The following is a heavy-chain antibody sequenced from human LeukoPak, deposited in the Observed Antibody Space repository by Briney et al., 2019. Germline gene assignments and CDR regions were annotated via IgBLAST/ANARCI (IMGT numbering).Heavy chain of an antibody. CDR1: GFTFSSYG. CDR2: IRYDGSNK. J-gene: IGHJ6*03. CDR3: ARSEHSSSWPYYYYMDV. D-gene: IGHD6-13*01. V-gene: IGHV3-30*02. Sequence: GGSLRLSCAASGFTFSSYGMHWVRQAPGKGLEWVAFIRYDGSNKYYADSVKGRFTISRDNSKNTLYLQMNSLRAEDTAVYYCARSEHSSSWPYYYYMDVWGKGTTVTISS.